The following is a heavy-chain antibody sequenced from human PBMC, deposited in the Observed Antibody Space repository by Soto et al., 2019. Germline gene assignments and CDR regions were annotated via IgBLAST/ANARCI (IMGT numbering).Heavy chain of an antibody. V-gene: IGHV3-30*18. CDR3: AKDLYGSGLPWFDP. J-gene: IGHJ5*02. CDR1: GFTFSSYG. Sequence: QVQLVESGGGVVQPGRSLRLSCAASGFTFSSYGMHWVRQAPGKGLEWVAVISYDGSNKYYADSVKGRFTISRDNSKNTMYLQMNSLIAEDTAVYDCAKDLYGSGLPWFDPWVQGTLVTVSS. D-gene: IGHD3-10*01. CDR2: ISYDGSNK.